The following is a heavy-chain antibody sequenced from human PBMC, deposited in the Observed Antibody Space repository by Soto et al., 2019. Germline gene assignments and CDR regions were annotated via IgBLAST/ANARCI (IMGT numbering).Heavy chain of an antibody. J-gene: IGHJ6*03. V-gene: IGHV4-31*03. CDR2: IYYSGST. Sequence: SETLSLTCTVSGGSISSGGYYWSWIRQHPGKGLEWIGYIYYSGSTYYNPSLKSRVTISVDTSKNQISLKLSSVTATDTAVYYCARAPPRLVVVAAGDYYYYMDVWGKGTTVTVSS. D-gene: IGHD2-15*01. CDR1: GGSISSGGYY. CDR3: ARAPPRLVVVAAGDYYYYMDV.